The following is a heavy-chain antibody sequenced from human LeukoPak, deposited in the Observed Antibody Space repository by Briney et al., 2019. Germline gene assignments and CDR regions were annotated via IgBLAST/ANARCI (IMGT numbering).Heavy chain of an antibody. CDR2: IWYDGSNK. V-gene: IGHV3-33*08. D-gene: IGHD2-8*01. Sequence: GGSLRLSCAASGFTFSSYAMHWVRQAPGKGLEWVAVIWYDGSNKYYADSVKGRFTISRDNSKNTLYLQMNSLRAEDTAVYYCARDSRYCTNGVCSRADYGMDVWGQGTTVTVSS. CDR3: ARDSRYCTNGVCSRADYGMDV. J-gene: IGHJ6*02. CDR1: GFTFSSYA.